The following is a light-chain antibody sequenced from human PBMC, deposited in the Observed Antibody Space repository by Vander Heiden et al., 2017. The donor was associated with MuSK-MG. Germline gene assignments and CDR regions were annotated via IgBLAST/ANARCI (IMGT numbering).Light chain of an antibody. V-gene: IGLV2-14*01. CDR3: SSYTSSSTPRYV. J-gene: IGLJ1*01. CDR2: EVS. CDR1: SRDVGGYNY. Sequence: QSALPHPASVSGSPGQSITISCTGTSRDVGGYNYVSWYQQHPGKAPKLRIYEVSNRPSGVSNRFAGSKSGNTASLTISGLQAEDEADYYCSSYTSSSTPRYVFGTGTKVTVL.